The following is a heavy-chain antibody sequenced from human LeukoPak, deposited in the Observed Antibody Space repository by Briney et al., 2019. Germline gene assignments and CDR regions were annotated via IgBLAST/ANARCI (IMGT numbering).Heavy chain of an antibody. J-gene: IGHJ4*02. CDR2: LSYDGIYE. V-gene: IGHV3-30-3*01. CDR3: ARAGPYSGSYYNYFDY. CDR1: GFTFNTYT. D-gene: IGHD1-26*01. Sequence: PGGSLRLSCAASGFTFNTYTMHWVRQAPGKVLEWVAILSYDGIYEYYVDAVKGRFTISRDNSKNTLSLQMNSLRAEDSAVYYCARAGPYSGSYYNYFDYWGQGTLVTVSS.